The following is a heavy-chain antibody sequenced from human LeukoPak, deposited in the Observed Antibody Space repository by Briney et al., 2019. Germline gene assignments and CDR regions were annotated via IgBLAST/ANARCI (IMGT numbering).Heavy chain of an antibody. CDR1: GFTFSSYG. CDR3: ARGNHNWVFDY. Sequence: GGSLRLSCAASGFTFSSYGMHWVRQAPGKGLEWVAVIWYDGSNKYYADSVKGRFTISRDNSKNTLYLQMNSLRAEDTAVYYCARGNHNWVFDYWGQGTLVTVSS. J-gene: IGHJ4*02. D-gene: IGHD1-20*01. V-gene: IGHV3-33*01. CDR2: IWYDGSNK.